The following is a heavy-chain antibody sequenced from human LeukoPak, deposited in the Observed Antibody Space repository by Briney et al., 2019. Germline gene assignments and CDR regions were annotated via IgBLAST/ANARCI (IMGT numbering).Heavy chain of an antibody. J-gene: IGHJ5*02. CDR2: IIPIFGTA. CDR1: GGTFSSYA. V-gene: IGHV1-69*13. Sequence: SVKVSCKASGGTFSSYAISWVRQAPGQGLEWMGGIIPIFGTANYAQKFQGRVTITADESTSTAYMELSSLRSEDTAVYYCAKGAERDYSITNWFDPWGQGTLVTVSS. D-gene: IGHD4-11*01. CDR3: AKGAERDYSITNWFDP.